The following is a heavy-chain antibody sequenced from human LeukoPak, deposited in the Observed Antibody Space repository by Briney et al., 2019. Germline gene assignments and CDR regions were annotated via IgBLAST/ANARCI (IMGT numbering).Heavy chain of an antibody. J-gene: IGHJ4*02. CDR3: ARDRYYGSGSYLDY. CDR2: IYVTGST. CDR1: GDSISSGNYY. V-gene: IGHV4-61*02. Sequence: NPSQTLSLTCTVSGDSISSGNYYWRWLRQPAGKALEWIGRIYVTGSTTYNPSLESRVTMSLDTSKNYFSLKLRSVTAADTAVYYCARDRYYGSGSYLDYWGQGTLVTVSS. D-gene: IGHD3-10*01.